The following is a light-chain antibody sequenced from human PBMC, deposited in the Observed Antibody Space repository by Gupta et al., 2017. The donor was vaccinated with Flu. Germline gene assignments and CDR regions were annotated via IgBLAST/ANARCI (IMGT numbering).Light chain of an antibody. Sequence: EIVLTPSPGTLSLSPGERAALSCRASQSVSDLAWYQQKPGQAPSILIYATCRRGTGIPDRFSGCGSGTDFTLTIIRVEPVDFSVYFCQQYGSSLTFGGGTNVEIK. CDR2: ATC. CDR1: QSVSD. V-gene: IGKV3-20*01. J-gene: IGKJ4*01. CDR3: QQYGSSLT.